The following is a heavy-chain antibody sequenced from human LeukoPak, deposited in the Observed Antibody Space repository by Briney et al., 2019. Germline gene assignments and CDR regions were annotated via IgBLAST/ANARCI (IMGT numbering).Heavy chain of an antibody. V-gene: IGHV3-30-3*01. D-gene: IGHD3-16*01. CDR2: ISYDGSNK. CDR3: ARDPYATPVWYFDY. Sequence: GGSLRLSCAASGFTFSSYAMHWVRQAPGKGLEWVAVISYDGSNKYYADSVKGRFTISRDNSKNTLYLQMNSLRAEDTAVYYCARDPYATPVWYFDYWGQGTLVTVSS. CDR1: GFTFSSYA. J-gene: IGHJ4*02.